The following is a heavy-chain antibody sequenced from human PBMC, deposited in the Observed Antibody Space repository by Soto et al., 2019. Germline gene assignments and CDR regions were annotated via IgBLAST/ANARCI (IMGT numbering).Heavy chain of an antibody. D-gene: IGHD3-16*01. CDR1: GAYIGSSGCF. Sequence: SETRSLTCTVSGAYIGSSGCFWAWIRQAPGKGLEWFGTISYSGSKYYNPSLRNRITISADSSKTQFSLTLSSVTAADTAVYFCARHQGEGWFDPWGQGTLVTVSS. CDR2: ISYSGSK. V-gene: IGHV4-39*01. J-gene: IGHJ5*02. CDR3: ARHQGEGWFDP.